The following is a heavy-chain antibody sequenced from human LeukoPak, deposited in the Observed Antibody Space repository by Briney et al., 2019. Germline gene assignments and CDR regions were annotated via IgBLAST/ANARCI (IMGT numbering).Heavy chain of an antibody. CDR3: ARDYYDSSGYDY. CDR2: ISSSGSTI. V-gene: IGHV3-48*03. CDR1: GFTFSSYE. J-gene: IGHJ4*02. Sequence: GGSLRLSCAASGFTFSSYEMNWVRQAPGKGLEWVSYISSSGSTIYYADSVKGRFTISRDNSKNTLYLQMNSLRAEDTAVYYCARDYYDSSGYDYWGQGTLATVSS. D-gene: IGHD3-22*01.